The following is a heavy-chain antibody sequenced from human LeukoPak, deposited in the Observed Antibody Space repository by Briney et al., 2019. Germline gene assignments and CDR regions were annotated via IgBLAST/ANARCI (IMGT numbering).Heavy chain of an antibody. D-gene: IGHD3-10*01. V-gene: IGHV1-8*01. CDR3: AKEMRGFKRAKVRAFDI. CDR1: GYTFTSYD. Sequence: ASVKVSCKASGYTFTSYDINWVRQATGQGLEWMGWMNPNSGNTGYAQKFQGRVAMTRNTSISTAYMELSSPRSEDTAVYYCAKEMRGFKRAKVRAFDIWGQGTMVTVSS. CDR2: MNPNSGNT. J-gene: IGHJ3*02.